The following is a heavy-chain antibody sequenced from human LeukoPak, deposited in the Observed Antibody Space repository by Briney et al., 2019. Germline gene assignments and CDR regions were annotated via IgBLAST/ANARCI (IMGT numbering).Heavy chain of an antibody. CDR1: GYTFTSNY. D-gene: IGHD4-17*01. Sequence: ASVKVSCKASGYTFTSNYIHWVRQAPGQGLEWMGGIIPIFGTANYAQKFQGRVTITADESTSTAYMELSSLRSEDTAVYYCASFDYVNGMDVWGQGTTVTVSS. CDR3: ASFDYVNGMDV. J-gene: IGHJ6*02. CDR2: IIPIFGTA. V-gene: IGHV1-69*13.